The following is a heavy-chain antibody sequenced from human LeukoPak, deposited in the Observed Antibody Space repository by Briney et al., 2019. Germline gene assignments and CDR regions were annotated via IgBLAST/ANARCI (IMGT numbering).Heavy chain of an antibody. Sequence: SETLSLTCTVSGGSISSGGYYWSWIRQHPGKGLEWIGYIYYSGSTYYNPSLKSRVTISVDTSKNQFSLKLSSVTAADTAVYYCAGSSGYYYRFDYWGQGTLVTVSS. V-gene: IGHV4-31*03. CDR2: IYYSGST. D-gene: IGHD3-22*01. CDR1: GGSISSGGYY. CDR3: AGSSGYYYRFDY. J-gene: IGHJ4*02.